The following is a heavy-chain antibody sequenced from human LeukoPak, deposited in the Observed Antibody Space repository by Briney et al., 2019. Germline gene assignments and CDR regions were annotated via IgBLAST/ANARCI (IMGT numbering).Heavy chain of an antibody. J-gene: IGHJ4*02. CDR2: IYYSGST. CDR3: ARAQWLVRATALDY. CDR1: GGSISSGGYY. D-gene: IGHD6-19*01. Sequence: SSETLSLTCTVSGGSISSGGYYWSWIRQHPGKGLEWIGYIYYSGSTYYSPSLKSRVTISVDTSKNQFSLKLSSVTAADTAVYYCARAQWLVRATALDYWGQGTLVTVSS. V-gene: IGHV4-31*03.